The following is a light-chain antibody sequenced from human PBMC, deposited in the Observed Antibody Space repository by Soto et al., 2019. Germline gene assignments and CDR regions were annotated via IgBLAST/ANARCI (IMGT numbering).Light chain of an antibody. CDR1: ESIATY. CDR3: QQYNSYPWT. Sequence: IQLSQSPSSRSASVGDSVTITCRTSESIATYLNWFQQRPGKAPKLLIYAASNLQSGVPSRFSGSGSGTDFTLTISSLQPDDFATYYCQQYNSYPWTFGQGTKVDIK. J-gene: IGKJ1*01. V-gene: IGKV1-39*01. CDR2: AAS.